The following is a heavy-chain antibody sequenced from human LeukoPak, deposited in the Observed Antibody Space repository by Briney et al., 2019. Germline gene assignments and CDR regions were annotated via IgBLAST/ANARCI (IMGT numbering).Heavy chain of an antibody. V-gene: IGHV1-46*01. J-gene: IGHJ4*02. Sequence: ASVKVSFTASGYTFTSYYVHWVRQAPGQGLEWMGIINPSGGSTNYAQKFQGRVTMTRDTSTSTVYMELSSLRSEDTAVYHCARGLGSGSYYGYWGQGSLVTVSS. D-gene: IGHD1-26*01. CDR3: ARGLGSGSYYGY. CDR2: INPSGGST. CDR1: GYTFTSYY.